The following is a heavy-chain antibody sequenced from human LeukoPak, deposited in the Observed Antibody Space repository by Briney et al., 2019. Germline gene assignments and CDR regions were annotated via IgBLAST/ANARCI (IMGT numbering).Heavy chain of an antibody. CDR3: ARLTNVYHALDI. D-gene: IGHD1/OR15-1a*01. V-gene: IGHV4-39*07. J-gene: IGHJ3*02. CDR1: GGSISSSSYY. Sequence: SETLSLTCTVSGGSISSSSYYWGWIRQPPGKGLEWIGSIYYSGSTYYNPSLKSRVTISVDTSKNQFSLKLSSVTAADTAVYYCARLTNVYHALDIWGQGTMVTVSS. CDR2: IYYSGST.